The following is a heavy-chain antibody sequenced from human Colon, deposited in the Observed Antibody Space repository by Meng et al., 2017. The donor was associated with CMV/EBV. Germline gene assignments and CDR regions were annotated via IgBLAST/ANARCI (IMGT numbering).Heavy chain of an antibody. J-gene: IGHJ4*02. CDR3: AKGGWTSDYYFDY. CDR1: GFTFDRCA. V-gene: IGHV3-30*02. CDR2: IRFDGTSQ. D-gene: IGHD3-10*01. Sequence: GESLKISCAASGFTFDRCAMHWVRQAPGKGLEWVIFIRFDGTSQEYADSVRGRFTISRDNSKNTLYLQMNSLRVEDTAVYYCAKGGWTSDYYFDYWGQGMLVTVSS.